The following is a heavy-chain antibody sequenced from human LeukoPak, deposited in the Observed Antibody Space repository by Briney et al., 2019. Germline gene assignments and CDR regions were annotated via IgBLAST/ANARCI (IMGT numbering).Heavy chain of an antibody. J-gene: IGHJ4*02. Sequence: GGSLRLSCAASGFTFSTYAMHWVRQAPGKGLEWVAVISYDGRDKKYADSVKGRFTISRDNAKNSVYLQMNSLSDEDTAVYYCARRGGHDYWGQGTLVTVSS. D-gene: IGHD3-16*01. CDR2: ISYDGRDK. CDR3: ARRGGHDY. CDR1: GFTFSTYA. V-gene: IGHV3-30*04.